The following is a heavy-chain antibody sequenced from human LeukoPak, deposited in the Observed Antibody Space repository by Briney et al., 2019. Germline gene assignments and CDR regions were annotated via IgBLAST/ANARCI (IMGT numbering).Heavy chain of an antibody. V-gene: IGHV3-48*03. CDR2: ISSSGSTI. Sequence: GGSLRLSCAASGFTLSSYEMNWVRQAPGKGLEWVSYISSSGSTIYYADSVKGRFTISRDNAKNSLYLQMNSLRAEDTVVYYCARSDYDSSGYSFDYWGQGTLVTVSS. CDR3: ARSDYDSSGYSFDY. CDR1: GFTLSSYE. D-gene: IGHD3-22*01. J-gene: IGHJ4*02.